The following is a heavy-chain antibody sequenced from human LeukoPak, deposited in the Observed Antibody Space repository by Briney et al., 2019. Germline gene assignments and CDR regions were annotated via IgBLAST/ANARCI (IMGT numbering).Heavy chain of an antibody. D-gene: IGHD3-10*01. CDR3: ARGTMVRGVIVESDY. CDR1: GYTFTSYG. CDR2: ISAYNGNT. Sequence: GASVKVSCKASGYTFTSYGISWVRQAPGQGLEWMGWISAYNGNTNYAQKLQGRVTMTTDTSTSTAYMELRSLRSDDTAVYYCARGTMVRGVIVESDYWGQGTLATVSS. V-gene: IGHV1-18*01. J-gene: IGHJ4*02.